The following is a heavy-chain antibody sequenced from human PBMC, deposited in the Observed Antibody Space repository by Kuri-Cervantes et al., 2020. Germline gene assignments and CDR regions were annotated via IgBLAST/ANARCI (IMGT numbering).Heavy chain of an antibody. J-gene: IGHJ4*02. CDR3: ARGPVAGYFDY. CDR1: GYTFTTYG. V-gene: IGHV1-18*01. CDR2: ISAYNGDA. Sequence: ASVKVSCKASGYTFTTYGINWVRQAPGQGLEWMGWISAYNGDANYAQNLHDRVTMTTDTSTNTAYMEVRSLRSDDTAVYYCARGPVAGYFDYWGQGTLVTVSS. D-gene: IGHD6-19*01.